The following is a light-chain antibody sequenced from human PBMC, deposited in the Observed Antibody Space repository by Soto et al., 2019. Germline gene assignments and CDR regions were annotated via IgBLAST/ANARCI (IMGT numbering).Light chain of an antibody. CDR2: TGS. J-gene: IGKJ4*01. V-gene: IGKV2-40*01. CDR3: MQRIEFPLT. CDR1: QSLLDSDDGNTY. Sequence: DIVMTQTPLSLTVTPGEPASISCRSSQSLLDSDDGNTYLDWYLQKPGQSPQLLIYTGSYRASGVPDRFSGSGSGTDFTLKISRVEAEDVGVYYCMQRIEFPLTFGGGTKVEIK.